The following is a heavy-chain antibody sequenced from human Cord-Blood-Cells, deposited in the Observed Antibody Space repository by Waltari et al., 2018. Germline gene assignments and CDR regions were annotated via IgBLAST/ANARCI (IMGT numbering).Heavy chain of an antibody. CDR1: GGTFSSYA. Sequence: QVQLVQSGAEVKKPGSSVKVSCKASGGTFSSYAISWVRQAPGQGLEWRGEIIPVFGTANYAQKFQGRVTITADESTSTAYMELSSLRSEDTAVYYCARVPLNIYGSGSYFDYWGQGTLVTVSS. CDR2: IIPVFGTA. V-gene: IGHV1-69*01. D-gene: IGHD3-10*01. J-gene: IGHJ4*02. CDR3: ARVPLNIYGSGSYFDY.